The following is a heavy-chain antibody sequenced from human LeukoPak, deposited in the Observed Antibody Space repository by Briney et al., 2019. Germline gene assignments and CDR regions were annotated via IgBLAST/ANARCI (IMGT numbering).Heavy chain of an antibody. J-gene: IGHJ3*02. Sequence: ASVKVSCKASGYTFTGYYMHWVRQAPGQGLEWMGWINPNSGGTNYAQKFQGRVTMTGDTSISTAYMELSSLRSDETAVYYCARQKKGGYSSGWYYAFDIWGQGTMVTVSS. V-gene: IGHV1-2*02. CDR3: ARQKKGGYSSGWYYAFDI. CDR1: GYTFTGYY. CDR2: INPNSGGT. D-gene: IGHD6-19*01.